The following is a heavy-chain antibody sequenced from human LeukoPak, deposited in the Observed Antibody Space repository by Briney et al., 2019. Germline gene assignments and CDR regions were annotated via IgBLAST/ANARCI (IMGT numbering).Heavy chain of an antibody. D-gene: IGHD2-2*01. CDR1: GFTFDDYA. CDR3: ARDLRYCSSTSCYAVGFDP. J-gene: IGHJ5*02. CDR2: TNWNGGST. V-gene: IGHV3-20*01. Sequence: GGSLRLSCAASGFTFDDYAMHWVRQAPGKGLEWVSGTNWNGGSTGYADSVKGRFTISRDNAKNSLYLQMNSLRAEDTALYHCARDLRYCSSTSCYAVGFDPWGQGTLVTVSS.